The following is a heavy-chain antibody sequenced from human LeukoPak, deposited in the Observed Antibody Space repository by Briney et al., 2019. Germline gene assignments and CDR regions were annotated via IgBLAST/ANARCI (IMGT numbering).Heavy chain of an antibody. J-gene: IGHJ6*03. Sequence: ALMILTNASSDSFTSYYFGCWLQMPPEQLQEMVIIYPGDSDTRYSPSFQGQVTISADKSISTAYLQWSSLKASDTAMYYCARLRGGYSYVFMDVWGKGTTVTVSS. CDR2: IYPGDSDT. CDR3: ARLRGGYSYVFMDV. D-gene: IGHD5-18*01. CDR1: SDSFTSYY. V-gene: IGHV5-51*01.